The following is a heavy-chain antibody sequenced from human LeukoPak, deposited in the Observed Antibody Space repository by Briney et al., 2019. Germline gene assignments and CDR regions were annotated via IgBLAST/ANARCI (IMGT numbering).Heavy chain of an antibody. CDR1: GFTFSSYA. J-gene: IGHJ4*02. CDR3: ARPGRHSSGPKTPWIDY. V-gene: IGHV3-30-3*01. D-gene: IGHD3-22*01. CDR2: ISYDGSNK. Sequence: GGSLRLSCAASGFTFSSYAMHWVRQAPGKGLEWVAVISYDGSNKYYADSVKGRFTISRDNSKNTLYLQMNSLRAEDTAVYYCARPGRHSSGPKTPWIDYWGQGTLVTVSS.